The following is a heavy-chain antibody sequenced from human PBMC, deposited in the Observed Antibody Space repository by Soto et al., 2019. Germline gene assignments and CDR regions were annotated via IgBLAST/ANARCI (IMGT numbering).Heavy chain of an antibody. D-gene: IGHD2-21*02. J-gene: IGHJ3*02. V-gene: IGHV3-23*01. Sequence: GGSLRLSCAASGFTFSSYAMSWVRQAPGQGLEWVSAISGSGGSTYYADSVKGRFTISRDNSKNTLYLQMNSLRAEDTAVYYCAKVGAPRNLAYCGGDCYRGAFDIWGQGTMVTVSS. CDR1: GFTFSSYA. CDR2: ISGSGGST. CDR3: AKVGAPRNLAYCGGDCYRGAFDI.